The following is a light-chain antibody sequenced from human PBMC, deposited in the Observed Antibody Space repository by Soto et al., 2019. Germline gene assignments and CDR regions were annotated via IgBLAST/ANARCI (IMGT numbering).Light chain of an antibody. V-gene: IGLV2-14*03. CDR3: SSYTSSSTEV. CDR2: DVN. CDR1: SSDVGGYNY. Sequence: QSVLTQPASVSGSPGQSITIPCTGTSSDVGGYNYVSWYQHHPGKAPKLLIYDVNSWPSGVSDRFSGSKSGNTASLTISGLQAEDEADYYCSSYTSSSTEVFGTGTKVTVL. J-gene: IGLJ1*01.